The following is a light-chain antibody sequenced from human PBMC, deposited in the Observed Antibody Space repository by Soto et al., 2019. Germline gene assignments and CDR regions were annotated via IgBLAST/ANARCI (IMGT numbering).Light chain of an antibody. CDR3: QQYNNWPPWT. CDR1: QSVGSK. CDR2: GAS. J-gene: IGKJ1*01. V-gene: IGKV3-15*01. Sequence: EVVMTQSPATLSVSPGERATLSCRASQSVGSKLAWYQQKPGQAPRLLIYGASTRATGIPARFSGSGSGTEFTLNISSLQSEDFAVYFCQQYNNWPPWTFGQGTKVDIK.